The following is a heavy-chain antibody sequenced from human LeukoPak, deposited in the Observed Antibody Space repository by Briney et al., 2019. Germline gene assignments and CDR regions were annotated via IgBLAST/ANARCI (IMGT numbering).Heavy chain of an antibody. J-gene: IGHJ5*02. D-gene: IGHD5-18*01. CDR2: ISSSGSTI. Sequence: GGSLRLSCAASGFTFSDYYMSWIRQAPGKGLEWVSYISSSGSTIYYADSVKGRFTISRDNAKNSLYLQMNSLRDEDTAVYYCARDQYSYPNWFDPWGQGTLVTVSS. CDR3: ARDQYSYPNWFDP. CDR1: GFTFSDYY. V-gene: IGHV3-11*04.